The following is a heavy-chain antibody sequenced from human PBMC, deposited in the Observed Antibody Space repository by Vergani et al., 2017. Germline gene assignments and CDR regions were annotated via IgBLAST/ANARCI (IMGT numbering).Heavy chain of an antibody. D-gene: IGHD4-17*01. Sequence: DVHLAESGGGFFQPGGSLRLSCSASGFYFNSYWMHWVRQVPGKGLLWVSRIKSDGSITAYADSVKGRFTISRDNSKNTLYLQMNSLRAEDTAVYYCARGASGDYVSSFDYWGQGTLVTVSS. CDR1: GFYFNSYW. V-gene: IGHV3-74*03. CDR3: ARGASGDYVSSFDY. CDR2: IKSDGSIT. J-gene: IGHJ4*02.